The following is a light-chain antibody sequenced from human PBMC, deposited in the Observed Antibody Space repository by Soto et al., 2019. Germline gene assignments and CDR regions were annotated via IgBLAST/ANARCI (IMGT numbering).Light chain of an antibody. V-gene: IGKV4-1*01. CDR3: QQYYSTPIT. J-gene: IGKJ5*01. Sequence: DIVMTQSPDSQAVSLGERATLNCKSSQSVLYSPNNKNYLAWYQQKPGQPPKLLLYWASTRESGVPDRFSGSGSGTDFTLTISSLQAEDVAVYFCQQYYSTPITFGQGTRLEIK. CDR1: QSVLYSPNNKNY. CDR2: WAS.